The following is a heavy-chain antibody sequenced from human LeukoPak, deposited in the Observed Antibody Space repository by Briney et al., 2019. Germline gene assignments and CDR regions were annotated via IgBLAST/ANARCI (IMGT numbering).Heavy chain of an antibody. CDR1: GGSFSGYY. D-gene: IGHD4-17*01. J-gene: IGHJ2*01. V-gene: IGHV4-34*01. CDR3: ARALTVTTPGYFDL. CDR2: INHSGST. Sequence: SETLSLTCAVYGGSFSGYYWNWIRQPPGKGLEWIGEINHSGSTNYNPSLKSRVTISVDTSKNQFSLKLSSVTAADTAVYYCARALTVTTPGYFDLWGRGTLVTVSS.